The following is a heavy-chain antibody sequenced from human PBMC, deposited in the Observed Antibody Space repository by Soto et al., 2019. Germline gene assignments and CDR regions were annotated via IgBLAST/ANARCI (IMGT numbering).Heavy chain of an antibody. CDR3: ARVVVENWFVP. CDR2: IYYSGST. J-gene: IGHJ5*02. CDR1: GGSISSGDYY. Sequence: SETLSLTCTVSGGSISSGDYYWSWIRQPPGKGLEWIGYIYYSGSTYYNPSLKSRVTISVDTSKNQFSLKLSSVTAADTAVYYCARVVVENWFVPWGQGTLVTVSS. V-gene: IGHV4-30-4*01. D-gene: IGHD2-15*01.